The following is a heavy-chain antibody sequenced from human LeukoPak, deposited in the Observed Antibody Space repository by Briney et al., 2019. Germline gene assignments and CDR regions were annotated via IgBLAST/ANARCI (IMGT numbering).Heavy chain of an antibody. V-gene: IGHV4-38-2*02. Sequence: SETLSLTCTVSGYSISSGYYWGWIRQPPGKGLEWIGSIYHSGSTYYNPALKSRVTRSVDTSKKQFSLKPSYVTAADTAVYYCARVYYYYYMDVWGKGTTVTISS. CDR3: ARVYYYYYMDV. CDR1: GYSISSGYY. CDR2: IYHSGST. J-gene: IGHJ6*03.